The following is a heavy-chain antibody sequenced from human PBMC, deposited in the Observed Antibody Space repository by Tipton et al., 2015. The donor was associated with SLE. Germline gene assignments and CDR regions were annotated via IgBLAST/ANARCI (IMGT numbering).Heavy chain of an antibody. CDR3: ARDRSGSQWGEYYFYGLDV. CDR1: GGSISSHY. CDR2: IHYSGGT. V-gene: IGHV4-59*11. J-gene: IGHJ6*02. D-gene: IGHD1-26*01. Sequence: TLSLTCSVSGGSISSHYWNWIRQPPGKGLEWIGYIHYSGGTNYNPSLKSRVTISADTSKNQFSLKLTSLTTADTAVYYCARDRSGSQWGEYYFYGLDVWGQGTTVSVSS.